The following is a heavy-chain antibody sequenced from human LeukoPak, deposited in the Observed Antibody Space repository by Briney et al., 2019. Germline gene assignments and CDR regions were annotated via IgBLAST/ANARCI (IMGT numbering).Heavy chain of an antibody. CDR2: ISWNSGSI. V-gene: IGHV3-48*03. CDR1: GFTFSSYE. D-gene: IGHD5-18*01. J-gene: IGHJ4*02. Sequence: PGGSLRLSCAASGFTFSSYEMNWVRQAPGKGLEWVSGISWNSGSIGYADSVKGRFTISRDNAKTSLYLQMNSLRAEDMAVYYCARDLSGVTGYTYGRGIDYWGQGTLVTVSS. CDR3: ARDLSGVTGYTYGRGIDY.